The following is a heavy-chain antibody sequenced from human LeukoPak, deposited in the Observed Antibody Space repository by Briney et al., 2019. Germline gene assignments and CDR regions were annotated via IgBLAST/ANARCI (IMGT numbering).Heavy chain of an antibody. D-gene: IGHD6-19*01. Sequence: PGGSLRLSCAASGFMFRNYGMHWVRQAPGKGLEWVAVIWYDGSNKYYPDSVKGRFTISRDNSKNTLYLQMNSLSAEDTAIYYCARDRGNSGWMFDRWGQGTVVTVSS. J-gene: IGHJ5*02. CDR3: ARDRGNSGWMFDR. CDR1: GFMFRNYG. CDR2: IWYDGSNK. V-gene: IGHV3-33*01.